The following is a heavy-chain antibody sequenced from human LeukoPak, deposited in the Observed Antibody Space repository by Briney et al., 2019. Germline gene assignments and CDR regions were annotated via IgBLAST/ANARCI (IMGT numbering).Heavy chain of an antibody. V-gene: IGHV1-18*01. CDR1: GYIFTSYG. CDR3: ARQKYGAVYYLDY. D-gene: IGHD2-2*01. Sequence: ASVKLSCKASGYIFTSYGICWVRLPHGPGIGWMGWISAFNGNTNYGNTNYAQKLQGRVTMTTNTSTSTASLELRRPRSDDTAVYYRARQKYGAVYYLDYWGQGTLVTVSS. CDR2: ISAFNGNTNYGNT. J-gene: IGHJ4*02.